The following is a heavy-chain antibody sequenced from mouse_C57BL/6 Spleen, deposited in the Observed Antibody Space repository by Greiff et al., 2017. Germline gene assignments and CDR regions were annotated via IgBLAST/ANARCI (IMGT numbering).Heavy chain of an antibody. CDR3: ARNDSYDEYFDY. D-gene: IGHD2-12*01. V-gene: IGHV1-64*01. Sequence: VQLQQPGAELVKPGASVKLSCKASGYTFTSYWMHWVKQRPGQGLEWIGMIHPNSGSTNYNEKFKSKATLTVDKAYSTAYMQLSSLTSEDSAVYDCARNDSYDEYFDYWGQGTTLTVSS. J-gene: IGHJ2*01. CDR1: GYTFTSYW. CDR2: IHPNSGST.